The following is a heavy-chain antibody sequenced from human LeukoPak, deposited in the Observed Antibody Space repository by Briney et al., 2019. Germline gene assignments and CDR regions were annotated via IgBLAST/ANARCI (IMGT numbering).Heavy chain of an antibody. CDR3: AKEVRSGWFGEFDY. CDR1: GFTVSSNY. D-gene: IGHD3-10*01. J-gene: IGHJ4*02. CDR2: IYSGGST. Sequence: GGSLRLSCAASGFTVSSNYMSWVRQAPGKGLEWVSVIYSGGSTYYADSVKGRFTISRDNSKNALYLQMNSLRAEDTAVYYCAKEVRSGWFGEFDYWGQGTLVTASS. V-gene: IGHV3-53*01.